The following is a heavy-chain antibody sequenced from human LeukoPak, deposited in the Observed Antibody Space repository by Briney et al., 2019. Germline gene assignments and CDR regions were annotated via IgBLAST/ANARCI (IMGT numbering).Heavy chain of an antibody. V-gene: IGHV3-74*01. CDR2: IASDGSST. CDR3: ARGRPHGNDY. CDR1: GFTFSSYW. Sequence: GGFLRLSCAASGFTFSSYWMNWVRQAPGKGLVWVSRIASDGSSTTYADSVKGRFSISRDNAKNTLYLQMNSLRVEDTAVYYCARGRPHGNDYWGQGTLVTVSS. J-gene: IGHJ4*02. D-gene: IGHD4-23*01.